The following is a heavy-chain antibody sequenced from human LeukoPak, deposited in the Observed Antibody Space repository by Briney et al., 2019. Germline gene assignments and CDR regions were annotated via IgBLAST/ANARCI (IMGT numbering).Heavy chain of an antibody. D-gene: IGHD3-10*01. J-gene: IGHJ4*02. Sequence: GGSLRLSCAASGFTFSSHNMNWVRQAPGKGLEWVSSISTSSSYIYYADSVKGRFTISRDNAKDSLYLQMNSLRAEDTAVYYCTGNYYGSGSYADFDYWGQGTLVTVSS. CDR1: GFTFSSHN. CDR2: ISTSSSYI. V-gene: IGHV3-21*01. CDR3: TGNYYGSGSYADFDY.